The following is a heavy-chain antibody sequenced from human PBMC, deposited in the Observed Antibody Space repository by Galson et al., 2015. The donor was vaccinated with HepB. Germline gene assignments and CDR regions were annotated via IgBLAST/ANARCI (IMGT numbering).Heavy chain of an antibody. CDR3: ARVDITMVRGVIIYYFDY. D-gene: IGHD3-10*01. Sequence: SVKVSCKASGYTFTSYAMNWVRQAPGQGLEWIGWINTNTGNPTYAQGFTGRFVFSLDTSVSTAYLQISSLKAEDTAVYYCARVDITMVRGVIIYYFDYWGQGTLVTVSS. V-gene: IGHV7-4-1*02. CDR2: INTNTGNP. CDR1: GYTFTSYA. J-gene: IGHJ4*02.